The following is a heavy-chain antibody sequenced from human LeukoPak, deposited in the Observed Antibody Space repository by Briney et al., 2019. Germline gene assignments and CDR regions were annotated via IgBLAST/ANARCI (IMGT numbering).Heavy chain of an antibody. CDR3: AKAPPRHFDY. J-gene: IGHJ4*02. Sequence: SETLSLTCTVSGGSISSYYWSWIRQPPGKGLEWIGYIYYSGSTNYNPSLKSRVTISVDTSKNQFSLKLSSVTAADTAVYYCAKAPPRHFDYWGQGTLVTVSS. CDR1: GGSISSYY. V-gene: IGHV4-59*01. CDR2: IYYSGST.